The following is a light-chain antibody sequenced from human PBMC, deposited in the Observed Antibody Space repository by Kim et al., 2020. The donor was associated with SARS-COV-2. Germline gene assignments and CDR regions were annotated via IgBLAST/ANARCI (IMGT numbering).Light chain of an antibody. V-gene: IGKV1-39*01. CDR2: AAS. CDR1: ETISNY. Sequence: SASVGDRVTITCRASETISNYLNWYQQEPGKAPKLLIYAASSLQSGVPSRFSGSGSGTDFTLTISSLQPEDFATYYCQQSSNTLGTFGQGTKLEI. J-gene: IGKJ2*01. CDR3: QQSSNTLGT.